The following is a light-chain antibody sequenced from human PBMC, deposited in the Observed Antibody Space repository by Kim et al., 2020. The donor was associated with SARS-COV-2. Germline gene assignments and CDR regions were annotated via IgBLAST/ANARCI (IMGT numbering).Light chain of an antibody. CDR2: EAS. V-gene: IGKV3-15*01. Sequence: EVVMTQSPDTLSVSPGERATLSCTASQSVRSSLAWYQQKPGRAPRLLISEASTRATVIPARFSGGGSGTDFTLTISSLQSEDFAVYYCQQYDKWPRTFGQGTKVDIK. CDR1: QSVRSS. CDR3: QQYDKWPRT. J-gene: IGKJ1*01.